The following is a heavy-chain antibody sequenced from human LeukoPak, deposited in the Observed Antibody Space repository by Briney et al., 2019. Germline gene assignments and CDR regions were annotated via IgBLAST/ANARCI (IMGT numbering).Heavy chain of an antibody. J-gene: IGHJ4*02. Sequence: ASVKVSCKVSGNTLTESAVHWVRQAPGKGLEWMGGFDREDGEIVYAQKFKGRVTLTEDTSTDTAYMELSSLSSEDTAVYYCAADDPVMLTFGGVINLPFDYWGRGTLVTVSS. CDR3: AADDPVMLTFGGVINLPFDY. CDR2: FDREDGEI. V-gene: IGHV1-24*01. CDR1: GNTLTESA. D-gene: IGHD3-16*02.